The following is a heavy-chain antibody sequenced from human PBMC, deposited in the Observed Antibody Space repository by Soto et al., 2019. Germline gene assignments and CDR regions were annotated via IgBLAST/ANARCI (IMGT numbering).Heavy chain of an antibody. J-gene: IGHJ6*02. Sequence: QVQLVQSGAEVKKPGSSVKVSCKASGGTFSTDSMSWVRQAPGQGLEWMGGIIPMFGTANNAQKFQGRVTITADESTSTAYMELSSLRSEDTAVYFCAREIDGYYGMDVWGQGTTLTVAS. CDR1: GGTFSTDS. CDR3: AREIDGYYGMDV. V-gene: IGHV1-69*12. CDR2: IIPMFGTA.